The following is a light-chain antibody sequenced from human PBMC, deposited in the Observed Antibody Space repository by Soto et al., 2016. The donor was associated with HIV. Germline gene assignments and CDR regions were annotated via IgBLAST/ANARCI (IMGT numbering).Light chain of an antibody. V-gene: IGLV3-21*03. CDR3: QVWDRSSDHVV. Sequence: SYELTQPPSESVAPGKTTRITCGGDNIGSKSVHWYQQKPGQAPVLVVYDDDDRPSGIPERFSGSNSGNTATLTINGVEAGDEADYYCQVWDRSSDHVVFGGGTKLTV. J-gene: IGLJ2*01. CDR2: DDD. CDR1: NIGSKS.